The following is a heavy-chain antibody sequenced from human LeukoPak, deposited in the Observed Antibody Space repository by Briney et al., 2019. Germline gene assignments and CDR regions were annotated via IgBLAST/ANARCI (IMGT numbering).Heavy chain of an antibody. CDR3: ARAYGSGSPSADV. J-gene: IGHJ6*02. Sequence: SETLSLTCTVSGGSISSGGYYWSWIRQHPGKGLEWIGYIYYSGSTYYNPSLKSRVTISVDTSKNQCSLKLSSVTAADTAVYYCARAYGSGSPSADVWGQGTTVTVSS. CDR2: IYYSGST. CDR1: GGSISSGGYY. V-gene: IGHV4-31*03. D-gene: IGHD3-10*01.